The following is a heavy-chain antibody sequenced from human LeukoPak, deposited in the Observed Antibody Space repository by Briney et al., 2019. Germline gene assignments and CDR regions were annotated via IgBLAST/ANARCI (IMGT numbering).Heavy chain of an antibody. Sequence: SGPTLVKPTQTLTLTCSFSGFSLSTSEVGVAWIRQPPGKALEWLALIYWDDDKYYSPSLKSRATIDKDTSKNQVVLTMTNMDPVDTATYYCAHKRTYYFGYWGQGTVVIVSS. V-gene: IGHV2-5*02. J-gene: IGHJ4*02. CDR3: AHKRTYYFGY. CDR2: IYWDDDK. CDR1: GFSLSTSEVG.